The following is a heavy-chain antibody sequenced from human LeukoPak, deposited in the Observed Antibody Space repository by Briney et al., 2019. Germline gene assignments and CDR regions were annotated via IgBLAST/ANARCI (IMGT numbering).Heavy chain of an antibody. CDR1: GFKIDDFA. J-gene: IGHJ4*02. CDR2: ISWNTGSI. V-gene: IGHV3-9*01. D-gene: IGHD3-16*01. CDR3: AKDTGTHAFAHLDH. Sequence: GGTLRLSCTASGFKIDDFAMHWFRQVPGKGLEWVSGISWNTGSIGYADSVKGRFTISRDNSRNSLSLQMNSLRPEDTALYYCAKDTGTHAFAHLDHWGQGILVTVSS.